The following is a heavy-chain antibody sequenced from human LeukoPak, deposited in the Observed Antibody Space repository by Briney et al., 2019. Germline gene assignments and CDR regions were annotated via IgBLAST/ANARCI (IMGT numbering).Heavy chain of an antibody. J-gene: IGHJ4*02. D-gene: IGHD3-22*01. V-gene: IGHV4-39*01. CDR1: GGSISSNSYF. Sequence: SETLSLTCTVSGGSISSNSYFWGWIRQPPGKGLEWIGSIYYSGSTYYNPSLKSRVTVSVDTSKNQFSLKVSSVTAADTAVYYCARRHYYDSSGYHYYFDYWGQGTLVTVSS. CDR3: ARRHYYDSSGYHYYFDY. CDR2: IYYSGST.